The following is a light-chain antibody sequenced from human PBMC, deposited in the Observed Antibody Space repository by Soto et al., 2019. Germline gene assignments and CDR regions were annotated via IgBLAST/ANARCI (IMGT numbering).Light chain of an antibody. V-gene: IGLV2-14*01. CDR1: SSDVGGYNY. J-gene: IGLJ3*02. CDR2: DVS. Sequence: QSALTQPASVSGSPGQSITISCTGTSSDVGGYNYVSWYQQPPGKAPKLMIYDVSNRPSGVSIRFSGSKSGNTASLTISGLQAEDEADYYCSSYTSSSTLVFGGGTKLPS. CDR3: SSYTSSSTLV.